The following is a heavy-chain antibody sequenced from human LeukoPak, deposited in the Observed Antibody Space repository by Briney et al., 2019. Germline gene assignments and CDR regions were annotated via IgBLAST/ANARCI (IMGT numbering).Heavy chain of an antibody. J-gene: IGHJ4*02. CDR3: ARDGGSGWFDY. CDR1: GASISSYY. V-gene: IGHV4-4*07. D-gene: IGHD6-19*01. Sequence: PLETLSLTCTVSGASISSYYWSWIRQPAGKGLEWIGRIDGSGNTNYNPSLKSRISVSVDTSKNQVSLKLSYVTAADTAVYYCARDGGSGWFDYWGQGTLVTVSS. CDR2: IDGSGNT.